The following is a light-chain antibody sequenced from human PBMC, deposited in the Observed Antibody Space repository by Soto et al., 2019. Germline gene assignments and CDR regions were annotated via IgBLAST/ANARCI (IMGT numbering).Light chain of an antibody. J-gene: IGLJ2*01. Sequence: QSVLTQPPSVSGAPGQRVTISCTGSSSNIGAGYDVNWYQQLPGTAPKPLIYGNSNRPSGVPDRFSGSKSGTSASLAITGLQAEDEADYYCQSYDSSLSAVVFGGGTKLTVL. CDR1: SSNIGAGYD. CDR3: QSYDSSLSAVV. V-gene: IGLV1-40*01. CDR2: GNS.